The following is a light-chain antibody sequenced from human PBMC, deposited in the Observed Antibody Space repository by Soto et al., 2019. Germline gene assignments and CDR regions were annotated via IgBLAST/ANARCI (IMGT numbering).Light chain of an antibody. CDR3: QQRRYFIT. J-gene: IGKJ5*01. Sequence: EIVLTQSPATLPLSPGERASLSCRASQSVSTYLAWYQQKPGQAPRLLIYDASNRATGIPARFSGSGSGTDFTLTISSLEPEDFAVYYCQQRRYFITFGQGTRLEIK. CDR2: DAS. CDR1: QSVSTY. V-gene: IGKV3-11*01.